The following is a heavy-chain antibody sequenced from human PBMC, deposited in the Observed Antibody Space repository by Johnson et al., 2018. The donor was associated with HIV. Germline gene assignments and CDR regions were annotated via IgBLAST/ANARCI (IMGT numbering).Heavy chain of an antibody. CDR2: INTGGST. V-gene: IGHV3-66*01. J-gene: IGHJ3*02. Sequence: EVQLVESGGGVVQPGGSLRLSCAASGFTVSSNYMSWVRQAPGKGLEWVSLINTGGSTYYADSVKGRFTISRDNSKNTLYLQMNSLRAEDTAVYYCAKDLGGYSSSWNNAFDIWGQGTMVTVSS. D-gene: IGHD6-13*01. CDR1: GFTVSSNY. CDR3: AKDLGGYSSSWNNAFDI.